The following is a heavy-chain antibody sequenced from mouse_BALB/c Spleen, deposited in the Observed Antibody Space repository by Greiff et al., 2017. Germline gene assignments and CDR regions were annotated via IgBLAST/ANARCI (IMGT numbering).Heavy chain of an antibody. CDR3: ALLLRPHYYAMDY. Sequence: EVQLQQSGAELVKPGASVKLSCTASGFNIKDTYMHWVKQRPEQGLEWIGRIDPANGNTKYDQKFQGKATITADTSSNTAYLQLSSLTSEDTAVYYCALLLRPHYYAMDYWGQGTSVTVSS. CDR1: GFNIKDTY. V-gene: IGHV14-3*02. D-gene: IGHD1-1*01. CDR2: IDPANGNT. J-gene: IGHJ4*01.